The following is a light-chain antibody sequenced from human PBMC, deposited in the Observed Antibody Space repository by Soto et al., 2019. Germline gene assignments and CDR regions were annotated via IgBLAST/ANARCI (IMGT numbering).Light chain of an antibody. J-gene: IGKJ4*01. CDR1: QDISNY. V-gene: IGKV1-33*01. CDR2: DAS. CDR3: QQYDKLPPT. Sequence: DIQMTQSPSSLSASVGDRVTITCQASQDISNYLNWYQQKPGKAPKLLIYDASNLETGVPSRFSGSGSGTDFTFTISSLPPEDIATYYWQQYDKLPPTFGGGTKVEIK.